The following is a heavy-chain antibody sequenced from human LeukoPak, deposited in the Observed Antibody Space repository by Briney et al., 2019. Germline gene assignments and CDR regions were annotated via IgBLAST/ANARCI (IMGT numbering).Heavy chain of an antibody. Sequence: SVKVSCKASGGTLSSYAISWVRQAPGQGLEWMGGIIPIFGTANYAQKFQGRVTITADKSTSTAYMELSSLRSEDTAVYYCASVYCSGGSCDYYYGMDVWGKGTTVTVSS. J-gene: IGHJ6*04. V-gene: IGHV1-69*06. D-gene: IGHD2-15*01. CDR2: IIPIFGTA. CDR1: GGTLSSYA. CDR3: ASVYCSGGSCDYYYGMDV.